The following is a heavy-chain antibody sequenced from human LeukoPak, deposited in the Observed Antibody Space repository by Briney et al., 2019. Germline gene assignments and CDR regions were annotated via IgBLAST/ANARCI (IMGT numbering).Heavy chain of an antibody. Sequence: ASVKVSCKASGGTFSSYAISWVRQAPGQGLEWMGWISTYNGNTNYAQKLQGRVTMTTDTSTSTAYMELRSLRSDDTAVYYCAREGGYSSSWSNWFDPWGQGTLVTVSS. J-gene: IGHJ5*02. D-gene: IGHD6-13*01. V-gene: IGHV1-18*01. CDR2: ISTYNGNT. CDR1: GGTFSSYA. CDR3: AREGGYSSSWSNWFDP.